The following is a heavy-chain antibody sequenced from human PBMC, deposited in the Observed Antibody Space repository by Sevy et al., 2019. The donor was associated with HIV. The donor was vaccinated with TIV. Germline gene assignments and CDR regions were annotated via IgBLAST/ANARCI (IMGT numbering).Heavy chain of an antibody. CDR1: GFNFNNYA. J-gene: IGHJ4*02. Sequence: GGSLRLSCAAAGFNFNNYAMTWVRQAPGKGLEWVSGISFSGSKTYYAESVKGRFSISRDNSKNTLYLQMNSLRAEDTAVYYCAKVATKYYFDYWGQGTLVTVSS. CDR2: ISFSGSKT. CDR3: AKVATKYYFDY. D-gene: IGHD5-12*01. V-gene: IGHV3-23*01.